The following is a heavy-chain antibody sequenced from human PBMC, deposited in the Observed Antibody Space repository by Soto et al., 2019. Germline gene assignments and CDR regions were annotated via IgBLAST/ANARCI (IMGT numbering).Heavy chain of an antibody. CDR2: IFPLTDIP. J-gene: IGHJ4*02. V-gene: IGHV1-69*02. CDR1: GGTFRNYP. CDR3: ARGPLVVLNYFES. Sequence: QVQLVQSGTEVKKPGSSVKVSCKASGGTFRNYPINWVRQAPGQGLEWMGSIFPLTDIPDYAQNFQARLTTTAAKSTITAYMALSSPTSDDTAMYFCARGPLVVLNYFESWGQGTLVTVSS.